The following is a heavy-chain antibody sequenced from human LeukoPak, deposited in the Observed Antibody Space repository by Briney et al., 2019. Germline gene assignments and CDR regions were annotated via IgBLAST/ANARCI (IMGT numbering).Heavy chain of an antibody. CDR1: GFTFSDYY. D-gene: IGHD3-22*01. J-gene: IGHJ4*02. CDR3: ARGITMIVVAPAY. Sequence: GGSLRLSCAASGFTFSDYYMSWIRQAPGKGLEWVSYISSSGSTIYYADSVKGRFTISRDNSKNTLYLQMNSLRAEDTAVYYCARGITMIVVAPAYWGQGTLVTVSS. V-gene: IGHV3-11*04. CDR2: ISSSGSTI.